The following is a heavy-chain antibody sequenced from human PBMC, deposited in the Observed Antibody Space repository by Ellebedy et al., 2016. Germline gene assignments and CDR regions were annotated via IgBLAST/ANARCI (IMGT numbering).Heavy chain of an antibody. J-gene: IGHJ6*02. CDR3: AKEGLLMVYAPDGMDV. Sequence: GESLKISCAASGFTFSSYGMHWVRQAPGKGLEWVAVISYDGSNKYYADSVKGRFTISRDNSKNTLYLQMNSLRAEDTVVYYCAKEGLLMVYAPDGMDVWGQGTTVTVSS. D-gene: IGHD2-8*01. V-gene: IGHV3-30*18. CDR1: GFTFSSYG. CDR2: ISYDGSNK.